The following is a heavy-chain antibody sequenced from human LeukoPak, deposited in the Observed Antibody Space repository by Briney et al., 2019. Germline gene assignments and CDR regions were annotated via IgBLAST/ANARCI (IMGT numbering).Heavy chain of an antibody. D-gene: IGHD3-22*01. CDR3: AGGLSGNYYYTVAY. V-gene: IGHV3-74*03. CDR2: INSDGSTT. Sequence: GGSLRLSCATSGFTFTDYWMHWVRQAPGKGLVWVSRINSDGSTTKYADSVKGRFTISRDNAKNTLFLQMNSLRDEDTAVYYCAGGLSGNYYYTVAYWGQGTLVTVSS. CDR1: GFTFTDYW. J-gene: IGHJ4*02.